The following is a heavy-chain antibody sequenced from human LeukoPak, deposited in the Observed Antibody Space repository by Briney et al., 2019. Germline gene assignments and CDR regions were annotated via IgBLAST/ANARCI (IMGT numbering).Heavy chain of an antibody. J-gene: IGHJ3*02. CDR3: ASGYRLRAFDI. CDR2: ISRSSSYI. Sequence: GGSLRLSCAASGFTFSSYSMNWVRQAPGKGLEWVSSISRSSSYIYYADSVKGRFTLSRDNAKNSLYLQMNSLRAEDTAVYYCASGYRLRAFDIWGQGTMVTVSS. CDR1: GFTFSSYS. D-gene: IGHD3-22*01. V-gene: IGHV3-21*01.